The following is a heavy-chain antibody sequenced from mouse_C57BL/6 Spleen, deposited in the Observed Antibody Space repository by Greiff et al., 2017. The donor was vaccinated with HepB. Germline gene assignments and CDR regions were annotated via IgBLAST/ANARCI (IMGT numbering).Heavy chain of an antibody. J-gene: IGHJ2*01. CDR3: ARLDYGSNFDY. V-gene: IGHV1-63*01. D-gene: IGHD1-1*01. Sequence: QVQLQQSGAELVRPGTSVKMSCKASGYTFTNYWIGWAKQRPGHGLEWIGDIYPGGGYTNYNEKFKGKATLTADKSSSTAYMQCSSLTSEDSAIYYCARLDYGSNFDYWGQGTTLTVSS. CDR1: GYTFTNYW. CDR2: IYPGGGYT.